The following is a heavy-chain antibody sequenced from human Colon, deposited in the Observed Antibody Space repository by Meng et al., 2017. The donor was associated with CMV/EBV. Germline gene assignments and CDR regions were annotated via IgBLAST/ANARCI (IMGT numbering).Heavy chain of an antibody. CDR3: VRDDMDIHTHPSLDL. Sequence: GESLKISCAASGFIFRYYSMNWVRQAPGKGLEWVASISGNTHYIYYTDSVKGRFTLSRDNAQDSLSLQMDSLRAEDTAIYYCVRDDMDIHTHPSLDLWGLGTLVTVSS. CDR1: GFIFRYYS. J-gene: IGHJ5*02. V-gene: IGHV3-21*01. CDR2: ISGNTHYI. D-gene: IGHD2-2*03.